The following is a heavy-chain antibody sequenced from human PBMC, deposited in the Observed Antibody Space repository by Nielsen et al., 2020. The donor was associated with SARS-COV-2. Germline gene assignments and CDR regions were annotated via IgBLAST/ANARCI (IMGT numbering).Heavy chain of an antibody. J-gene: IGHJ6*02. Sequence: VRQAPGKGLEWVANIKQDGSEKYYADSVKGRFTISRDNSKNTLYLQMNSLRAEDTAVYYCARDPQYSSGWYPYYYYGMDVWGQGTTVTVSS. CDR3: ARDPQYSSGWYPYYYYGMDV. V-gene: IGHV3-7*01. CDR2: IKQDGSEK. D-gene: IGHD6-19*01.